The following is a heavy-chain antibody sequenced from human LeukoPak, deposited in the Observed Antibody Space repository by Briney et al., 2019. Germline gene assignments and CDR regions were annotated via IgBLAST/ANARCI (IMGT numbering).Heavy chain of an antibody. CDR2: IYYSGST. CDR3: ARFLINYYDNSYDAFDI. J-gene: IGHJ3*02. CDR1: GGSISSYY. V-gene: IGHV4-59*01. Sequence: SETLSLTCTVPGGSISSYYWSWIRQPPGKGLEWIGYIYYSGSTNYNPSLKSRVTISVDTSKNQFSLKLSSVTAADTAVYYCARFLINYYDNSYDAFDIWGQGTMVTVSS. D-gene: IGHD3-22*01.